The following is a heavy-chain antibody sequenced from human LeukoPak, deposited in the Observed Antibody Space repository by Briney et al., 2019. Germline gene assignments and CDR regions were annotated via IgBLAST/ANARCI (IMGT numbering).Heavy chain of an antibody. D-gene: IGHD3-10*02. J-gene: IGHJ5*02. CDR3: IHFVKGLKMLFGP. Sequence: ESGPTLVNPTQTLTLTCTFSGFSLTTSGVGVGWIRQPPGKALEWLAILYGNDDKYYSPSLKNRLTITKDTSKNQVVLVMTYMDPMDTATYYCIHFVKGLKMLFGPWGQGNLITVSS. V-gene: IGHV2-5*01. CDR2: LYGNDDK. CDR1: GFSLTTSGVG.